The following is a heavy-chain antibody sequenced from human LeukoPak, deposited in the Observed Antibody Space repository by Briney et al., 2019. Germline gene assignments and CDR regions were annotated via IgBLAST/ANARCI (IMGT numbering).Heavy chain of an antibody. Sequence: GSLRLTCAASGFAFSNAWMSWHRPAPGQGLEWVGRIKSKTDSGTTDYAAHVKGRFTNSRDDSKNTQYLQMNSLKTEDTAVYYCTTDGSWGVWGQGTLVTVSS. D-gene: IGHD3-16*01. J-gene: IGHJ4*02. CDR1: GFAFSNAW. CDR2: IKSKTDSGTT. V-gene: IGHV3-15*01. CDR3: TTDGSWGV.